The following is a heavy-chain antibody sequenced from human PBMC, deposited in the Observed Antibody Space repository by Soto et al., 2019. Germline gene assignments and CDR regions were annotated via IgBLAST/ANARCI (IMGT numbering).Heavy chain of an antibody. CDR3: ARTTAGEDYDSSGSRLLVMDV. V-gene: IGHV4-59*01. D-gene: IGHD3-22*01. CDR2: IFYSGNT. Sequence: PETLSLTCTVSGGSISSYYWSWIRQPPGKGLEWIGYIFYSGNTKYNPSLKSRVTISVDTSNNQFSLKLSSVTAADTAVYYCARTTAGEDYDSSGSRLLVMDVWGKGTTVTVS. J-gene: IGHJ6*03. CDR1: GGSISSYY.